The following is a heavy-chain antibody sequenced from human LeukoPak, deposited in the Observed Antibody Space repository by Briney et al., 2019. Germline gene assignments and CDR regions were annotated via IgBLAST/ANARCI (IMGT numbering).Heavy chain of an antibody. J-gene: IGHJ4*02. CDR2: IIPIFGTA. CDR1: GGTFSSYA. CDR3: ARDDVDAAMVAVRGVY. V-gene: IGHV1-69*05. Sequence: SVKVSCKASGGTFSSYAISWVRQAPGQGLEWMGGIIPIFGTANYAQKFQGRVTITTDESTSTAYMELSSLSSEDTAVYYCARDDVDAAMVAVRGVYWGQGTLVTVSS. D-gene: IGHD5-18*01.